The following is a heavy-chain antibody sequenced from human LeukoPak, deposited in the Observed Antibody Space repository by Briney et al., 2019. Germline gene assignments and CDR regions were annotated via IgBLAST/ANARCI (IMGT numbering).Heavy chain of an antibody. Sequence: ASVTVSFKASGYTFTSYYMHWVRQAPGQGLEWMGIINPSGGSTSYAQKFQGRVTMTRDTSTSTVYMELSSLRSEDTAVYYCARGVLRNYMDVWGKGTTVTVSS. CDR3: ARGVLRNYMDV. J-gene: IGHJ6*03. D-gene: IGHD4/OR15-4a*01. CDR1: GYTFTSYY. CDR2: INPSGGST. V-gene: IGHV1-46*01.